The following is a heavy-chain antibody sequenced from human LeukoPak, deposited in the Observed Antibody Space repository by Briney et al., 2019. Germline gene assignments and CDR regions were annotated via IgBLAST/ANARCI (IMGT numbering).Heavy chain of an antibody. CDR1: GFTFSSYS. D-gene: IGHD3-22*01. J-gene: IGHJ4*02. CDR2: ISSSSSYI. V-gene: IGHV3-21*01. CDR3: ARDGFDYYDSSGFDY. Sequence: GGSLRLSCAASGFTFSSYSMNWVRQAPGKGLEWVSSISSSSSYIYYADSVKGRFTISRDNAKSSLYLQMNSLRAEDTAVYYCARDGFDYYDSSGFDYWGQGTLVTVSS.